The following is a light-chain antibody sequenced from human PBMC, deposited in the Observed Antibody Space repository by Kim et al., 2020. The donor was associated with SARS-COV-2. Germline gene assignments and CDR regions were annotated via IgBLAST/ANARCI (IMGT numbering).Light chain of an antibody. CDR2: DVS. CDR3: SSLTSGATSVV. V-gene: IGLV2-14*03. CDR1: ISDVGAYNR. J-gene: IGLJ2*01. Sequence: QSITISGTGTISDVGAYNRVSWYQQHPGKAPKLMISDVSDRPSGVSNRFSGSKSDNTASLTISGLQAEDEADYFCSSLTSGATSVVFGGGTQLTVL.